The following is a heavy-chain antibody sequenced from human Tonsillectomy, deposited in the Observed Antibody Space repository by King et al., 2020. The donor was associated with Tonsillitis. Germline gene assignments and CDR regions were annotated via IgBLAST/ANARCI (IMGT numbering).Heavy chain of an antibody. CDR1: GGSISSYY. CDR2: IYYSGST. V-gene: IGHV4-59*01. J-gene: IGHJ4*02. CDR3: ARGTDYDFWSGYYTLYYFDY. Sequence: VQLQESGPGLVKPSETLSLTCTVSGGSISSYYWSWIRQPPGKGLEWIGYIYYSGSTNYNPSLTSRVTISVDTSKNQFSLKLSSVTAADTAVYYCARGTDYDFWSGYYTLYYFDYWGQGTLVTVSS. D-gene: IGHD3-3*01.